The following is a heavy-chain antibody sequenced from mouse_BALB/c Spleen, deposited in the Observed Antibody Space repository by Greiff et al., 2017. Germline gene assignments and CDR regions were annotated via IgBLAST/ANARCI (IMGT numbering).Heavy chain of an antibody. J-gene: IGHJ3*01. CDR2: ISYSGST. CDR1: GDSITSGY. CDR3: ARHISSYDYPSWFAY. V-gene: IGHV3-8*02. D-gene: IGHD2-4*01. Sequence: EVKLQESGPSLVKPSQTLSLTCSVTGDSITSGYWNWIRKFPGNKLEYMGYISYSGSTYYNPSLKSRISITRDTSKNQYYLQLNSVTTEDTATYYCARHISSYDYPSWFAYWGQGTLVTVSA.